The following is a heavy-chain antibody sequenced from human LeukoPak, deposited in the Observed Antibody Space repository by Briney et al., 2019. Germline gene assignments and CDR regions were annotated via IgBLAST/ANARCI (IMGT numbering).Heavy chain of an antibody. V-gene: IGHV3-74*01. Sequence: GGSLRLSCAASGFTFSDYWMHWVRQAPGKGLVWVSHINADEDRAAYADSVKGRFTISRDNARNTLYLQMNSLRAEDTTVYYCARGGPTYCSGDSCYPGDYWGQGTLVTVSS. CDR3: ARGGPTYCSGDSCYPGDY. D-gene: IGHD2-15*01. CDR1: GFTFSDYW. J-gene: IGHJ4*02. CDR2: INADEDRA.